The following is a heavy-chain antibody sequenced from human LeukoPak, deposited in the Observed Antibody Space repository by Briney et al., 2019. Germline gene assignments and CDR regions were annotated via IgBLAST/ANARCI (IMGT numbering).Heavy chain of an antibody. Sequence: SETLSLTCSVSGGSINSYYWSWIRQPAEKGLEWIGHISTSGSTNYNPSLKSRVTMSVDTSKNQFSLKLNSVTAADTAVYYCARLLTSSNWERWFDPWGQGTLVTVSS. D-gene: IGHD6-13*01. CDR2: ISTSGST. V-gene: IGHV4-4*07. CDR1: GGSINSYY. J-gene: IGHJ5*02. CDR3: ARLLTSSNWERWFDP.